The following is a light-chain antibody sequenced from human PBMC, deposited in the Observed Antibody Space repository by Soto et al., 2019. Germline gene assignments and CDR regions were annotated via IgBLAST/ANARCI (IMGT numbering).Light chain of an antibody. V-gene: IGKV4-1*01. J-gene: IGKJ2*01. Sequence: DFVMTQAPDSRSVLRGELVTINCKSSQSVSYSSNNKHYLSWYQQKPGQPPKLLIYLASTWESGVPDRFSGSGSGTDFTLTISSLQAEDAAVYYCQQYYFTPLTFGQGTKLEVK. CDR1: QSVSYSSNNKHY. CDR2: LAS. CDR3: QQYYFTPLT.